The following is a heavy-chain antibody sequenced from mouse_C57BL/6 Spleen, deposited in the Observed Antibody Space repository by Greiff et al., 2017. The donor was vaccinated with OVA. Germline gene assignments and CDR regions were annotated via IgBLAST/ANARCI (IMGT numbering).Heavy chain of an antibody. J-gene: IGHJ4*01. V-gene: IGHV3-3*01. CDR2: TFYSGIT. CDR3: ARRHYGSSLVDY. CDR1: GFSINSDCY. D-gene: IGHD1-1*01. Sequence: DVMLVESGPSLVRPSQTLSLSCTVTGFSINSDCYWIWIRQFPGNILEYIGYTFYSGITYYNPSLESRTYITRDTSESQFSQKLSSVTTEDKATYYCARRHYGSSLVDYWGQGTSVTVSS.